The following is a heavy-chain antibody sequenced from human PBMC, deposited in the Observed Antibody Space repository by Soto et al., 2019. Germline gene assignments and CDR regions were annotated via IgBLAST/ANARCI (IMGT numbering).Heavy chain of an antibody. V-gene: IGHV3-30*18. CDR2: ISYDGSNK. CDR3: ANSRCEITLAGV. D-gene: IGHD3-16*01. J-gene: IGHJ4*02. Sequence: QVQLVESGGGVVQPGRSLRLSCAASGFTFSSYDMHWVRQAPGKGLEWVAVISYDGSNKYYADSVKGRFTISRDNSQNPLYLPMNSLSVEDTAVHYCANSRCEITLAGVWGQGTLVTVSS. CDR1: GFTFSSYD.